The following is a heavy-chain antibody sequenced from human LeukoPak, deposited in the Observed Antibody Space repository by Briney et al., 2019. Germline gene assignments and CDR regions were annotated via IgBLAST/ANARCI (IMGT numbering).Heavy chain of an antibody. CDR3: GKVGGWSEPYGMNA. CDR1: GYTFTSYG. D-gene: IGHD1-14*01. J-gene: IGHJ6*02. CDR2: INPNSGGT. Sequence: ASVKVSCKASGYTFTSYGISWVRQAPGQGLEWMGWINPNSGGTNYALKFQGRVTMTRDTSISTAYMELSRLRSDDTAVYYCGKVGGWSEPYGMNAGAKGPRSPSP. V-gene: IGHV1-2*02.